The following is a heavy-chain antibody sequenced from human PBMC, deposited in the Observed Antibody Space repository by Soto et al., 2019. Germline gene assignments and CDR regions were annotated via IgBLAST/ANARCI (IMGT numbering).Heavy chain of an antibody. CDR3: ARGGRTYYYYGMDV. Sequence: QVQLVESGGGVVQPGRSLRLSCAASGFTFSSYGMHWVRQAPGKGLEWVAVIWYDGSNKYYADSVKGRFTISRDNSKNTLYLQMHSLRAEDTAVYYCARGGRTYYYYGMDVWGQGTTVTVSS. CDR1: GFTFSSYG. J-gene: IGHJ6*02. D-gene: IGHD1-26*01. V-gene: IGHV3-33*01. CDR2: IWYDGSNK.